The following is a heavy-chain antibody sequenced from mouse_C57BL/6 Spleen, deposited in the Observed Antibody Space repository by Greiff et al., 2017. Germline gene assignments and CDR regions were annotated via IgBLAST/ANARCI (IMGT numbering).Heavy chain of an antibody. Sequence: VQLQQSGPGLVKPSQSLSLTCSVTGYSITSGYYWNWIRQFPGNKLEWMGYISYDGSNNYNPSLKNRISITRDTSKNQFFLKLNSVTTEDTATYYCARDSESLGYFDVWGTGTTVTVSS. CDR3: ARDSESLGYFDV. J-gene: IGHJ1*03. CDR2: ISYDGSN. V-gene: IGHV3-6*01. CDR1: GYSITSGYY.